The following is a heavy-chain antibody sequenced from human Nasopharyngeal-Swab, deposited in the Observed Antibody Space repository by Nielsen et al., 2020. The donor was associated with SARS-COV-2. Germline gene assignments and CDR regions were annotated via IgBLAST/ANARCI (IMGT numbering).Heavy chain of an antibody. CDR2: IKQDGSET. D-gene: IGHD2-8*01. CDR1: GFKFESYS. J-gene: IGHJ4*02. V-gene: IGHV3-7*05. CDR3: ARRRTYATFDY. Sequence: GGSLRLSCAASGFKFESYSMSWVRQVPGKGLEWVATIKQDGSETSYVDSVRGRFTISRDNGKNSLYLQMNSLRVGDTAVYYCARRRTYATFDYWGQGDLVTVSS.